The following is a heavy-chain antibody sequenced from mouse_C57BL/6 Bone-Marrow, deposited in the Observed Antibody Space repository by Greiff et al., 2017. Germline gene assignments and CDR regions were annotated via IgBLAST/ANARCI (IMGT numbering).Heavy chain of an antibody. J-gene: IGHJ3*01. CDR3: AKLGRRFAY. CDR2: IYPRSGNT. D-gene: IGHD4-1*01. CDR1: GYTFTSYG. Sequence: QVQLQQSGAELARPGASVKLSCKASGYTFTSYGISLVKQRPGQGLEWIGEIYPRSGNTYYNEKFKGKDTLTADKSSSTAYMELRSLPSEDSAVYFCAKLGRRFAYWGQGTLVTVSA. V-gene: IGHV1-81*01.